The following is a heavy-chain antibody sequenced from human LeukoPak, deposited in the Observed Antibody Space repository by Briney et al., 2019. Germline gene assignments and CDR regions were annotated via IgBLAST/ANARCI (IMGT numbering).Heavy chain of an antibody. D-gene: IGHD6-13*01. CDR2: ARFDGGNR. Sequence: GGSLRLSCAASGFTFSTYGMHWVRQAPGKGLEWAAFARFDGGNRYHADSVKGRFTISRDNAKNSLYLQMNSLRAEDTAVYYCARWYGTPHNWFDPWGQGTLVTVSS. CDR1: GFTFSTYG. CDR3: ARWYGTPHNWFDP. J-gene: IGHJ5*02. V-gene: IGHV3-30*02.